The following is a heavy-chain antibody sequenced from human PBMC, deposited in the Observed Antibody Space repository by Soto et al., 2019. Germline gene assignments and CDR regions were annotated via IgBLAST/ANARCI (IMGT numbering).Heavy chain of an antibody. CDR1: GYTLTELS. J-gene: IGHJ4*02. D-gene: IGHD2-2*01. CDR3: ATAQYGGRVDYFDY. Sequence: ASVKVSCKVSGYTLTELSMHWVRQAPGKGLEWMGGFDPEDGETIYAQKFQGRVTMTEDTSTDTAYVELSSLRSEDTAVYYCATAQYGGRVDYFDYWGQGTLVTVSS. CDR2: FDPEDGET. V-gene: IGHV1-24*01.